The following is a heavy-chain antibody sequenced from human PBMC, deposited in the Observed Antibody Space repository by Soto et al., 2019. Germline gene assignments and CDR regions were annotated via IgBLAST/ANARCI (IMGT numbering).Heavy chain of an antibody. Sequence: GGSLRLSCAASGFTFSSYAMHWVRQAPGKGLEWVAVISYGGSNKYYADSVKGRFTISRDNSKNTLYLQMNSLRAQDTAVYYCARDLLEYSGYQGYYYGMDVWGQGTTVTVSS. CDR3: ARDLLEYSGYQGYYYGMDV. CDR2: ISYGGSNK. D-gene: IGHD5-12*01. CDR1: GFTFSSYA. J-gene: IGHJ6*02. V-gene: IGHV3-30-3*01.